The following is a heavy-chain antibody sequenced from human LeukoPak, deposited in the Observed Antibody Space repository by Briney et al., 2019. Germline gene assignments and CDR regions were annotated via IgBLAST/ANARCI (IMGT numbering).Heavy chain of an antibody. CDR2: IRYDGSNK. CDR1: GFTFSSYG. V-gene: IGHV3-30*02. J-gene: IGHJ5*02. CDR3: ARGLVPAVTNWFDP. D-gene: IGHD2-2*01. Sequence: GGSLRLSCAASGFTFSSYGMHWVRQAPGKGLEWVAFIRYDGSNKYYADSVKGRFTISRDNSKNTPYLQMNSLRAEDTAVYYCARGLVPAVTNWFDPWGQGTLVTVSS.